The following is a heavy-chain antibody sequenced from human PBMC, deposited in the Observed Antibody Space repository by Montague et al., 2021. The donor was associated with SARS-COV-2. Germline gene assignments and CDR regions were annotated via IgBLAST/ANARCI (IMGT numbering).Heavy chain of an antibody. Sequence: SESQSLICTVSGGSISSSNYYWDWIRQPPGKGLEWIGSIYDSGSTYYNPSLKSRVTISVDTSKNHFSLKLSSVTAADTAVYYCARRGRKLLPVATTIGGFDIWGQGTMVTVSS. CDR3: ARRGRKLLPVATTIGGFDI. V-gene: IGHV4-39*02. D-gene: IGHD5-12*01. CDR1: GGSISSSNYY. CDR2: IYDSGST. J-gene: IGHJ3*02.